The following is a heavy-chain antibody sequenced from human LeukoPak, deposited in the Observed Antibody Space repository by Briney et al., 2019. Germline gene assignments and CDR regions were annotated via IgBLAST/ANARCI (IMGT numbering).Heavy chain of an antibody. Sequence: PGGSLRLSCAASGFTFSNAWMSWVRQAPGKGLEWVGRIKRKTDGGTTDYAEPVRGRFTISRDDSKNMIYLQMSSLRTEDTAIYYSTTAITVGDWLDYWGQGTLVTVSS. CDR3: TTAITVGDWLDY. J-gene: IGHJ4*02. D-gene: IGHD2-21*02. V-gene: IGHV3-15*01. CDR1: GFTFSNAW. CDR2: IKRKTDGGTT.